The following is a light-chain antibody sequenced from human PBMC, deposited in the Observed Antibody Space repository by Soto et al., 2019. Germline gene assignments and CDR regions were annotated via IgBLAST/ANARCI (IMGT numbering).Light chain of an antibody. CDR1: QSISSF. CDR2: AAS. V-gene: IGKV1-39*01. CDR3: QQTYISPWT. J-gene: IGKJ1*01. Sequence: DIPMTQSPSSLSASVGDRVTITCRASQSISSFLNWYQQKPGKAPKLLIYAASSLHSGVPSRFSGSGSGTDFTLTISSLQSEDFATYYCQQTYISPWTFGQGTKVEIK.